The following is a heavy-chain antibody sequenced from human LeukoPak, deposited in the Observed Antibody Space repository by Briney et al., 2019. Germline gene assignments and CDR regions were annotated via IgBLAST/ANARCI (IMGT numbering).Heavy chain of an antibody. V-gene: IGHV3-7*01. Sequence: PGGSLRLSCAASGFTFSSYWMSWVRQAPGKGLEWVANIKKDGSEKYCVDSVKGRFTISRDNAKNSLYLQMNSLRAEDTAVYYCARDLYRIVVVPHYFDYWGQGTLVTVSS. D-gene: IGHD3-22*01. CDR2: IKKDGSEK. CDR1: GFTFSSYW. J-gene: IGHJ4*02. CDR3: ARDLYRIVVVPHYFDY.